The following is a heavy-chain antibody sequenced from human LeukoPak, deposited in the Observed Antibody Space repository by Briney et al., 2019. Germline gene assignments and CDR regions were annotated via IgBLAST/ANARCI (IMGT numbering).Heavy chain of an antibody. V-gene: IGHV4-34*01. Sequence: SETLSLTCAVYGGSFSGYYWSWIRQPPGKGLEWIGEINHSGSTNYNPSLKSRVTISVDTSKNQFPLKLSSVTAADTAVYYCARLEPGKEAVAGTVDYWGQGTLVTVSS. CDR2: INHSGST. CDR3: ARLEPGKEAVAGTVDY. D-gene: IGHD6-19*01. J-gene: IGHJ4*02. CDR1: GGSFSGYY.